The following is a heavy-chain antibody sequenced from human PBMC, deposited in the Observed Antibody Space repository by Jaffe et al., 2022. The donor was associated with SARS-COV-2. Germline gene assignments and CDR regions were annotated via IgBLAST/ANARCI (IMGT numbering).Heavy chain of an antibody. CDR2: IYTSGST. J-gene: IGHJ4*02. V-gene: IGHV4-61*02. CDR3: ASTHQNYGLDY. D-gene: IGHD3-10*01. CDR1: GGSISSGSYY. Sequence: QVQLQESGPGLVKPSQTLSLTCTVSGGSISSGSYYWSWIRQPAGKGLEWIGRIYTSGSTNYNPSLKSRVTISVDTSKNQFSLKLSSVTAADTAVYYCASTHQNYGLDYWGQGTLVTVSS.